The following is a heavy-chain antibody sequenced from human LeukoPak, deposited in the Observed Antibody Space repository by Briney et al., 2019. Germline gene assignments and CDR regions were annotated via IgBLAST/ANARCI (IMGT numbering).Heavy chain of an antibody. Sequence: PSETLSLTCTVSGGSISSSSYYWGWIRQPPGKGLEWIGSIYYSESTYYNPSLKSRVTISVDTSKNQFSLKLSSVTAADTAVYYCARANSSSWYYSLYFDYWGQGTLVTVSS. D-gene: IGHD6-13*01. V-gene: IGHV4-39*07. J-gene: IGHJ4*02. CDR2: IYYSEST. CDR1: GGSISSSSYY. CDR3: ARANSSSWYYSLYFDY.